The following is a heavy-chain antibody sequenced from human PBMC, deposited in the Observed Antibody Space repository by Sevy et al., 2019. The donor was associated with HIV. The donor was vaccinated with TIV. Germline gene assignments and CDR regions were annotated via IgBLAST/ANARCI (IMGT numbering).Heavy chain of an antibody. CDR3: SSGEGVVGPQGAFDI. CDR1: GFTFSIAW. D-gene: IGHD1-26*01. V-gene: IGHV3-15*01. J-gene: IGHJ3*02. Sequence: GGSLRLSCAASGFTFSIAWMTWVRQAPGKGLEWVGRIKPKFGGGTADYAAPVTGRFTISRDDQKNMFYLQMNSLKTEDTATYYCSSGEGVVGPQGAFDIWGQGTVVTVSS. CDR2: IKPKFGGGTA.